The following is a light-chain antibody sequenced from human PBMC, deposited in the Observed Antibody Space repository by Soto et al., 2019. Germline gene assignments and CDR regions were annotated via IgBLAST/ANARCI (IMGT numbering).Light chain of an antibody. CDR1: QSVLYSSNNKNY. V-gene: IGKV4-1*01. CDR2: WAS. Sequence: DIVMTQSPDSLAVSLGERATINCKSSQSVLYSSNNKNYLAWYQQKPGQPPKLLIYWASTREYGVPDRFSGSGSGTDFTLTISSLQAEDVAVYYCQQYDSTPQTFGQGTKLELK. J-gene: IGKJ2*01. CDR3: QQYDSTPQT.